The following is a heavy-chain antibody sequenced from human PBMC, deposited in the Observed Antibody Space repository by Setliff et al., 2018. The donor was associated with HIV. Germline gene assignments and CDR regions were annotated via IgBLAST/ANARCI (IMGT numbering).Heavy chain of an antibody. J-gene: IGHJ6*03. V-gene: IGHV4-4*07. Sequence: SETLSLTCTVSGGSISGFYWSWIRQSAGKGLEWIGRIHTSGDSDFNPSLKSRVTMSVDTSKNQISLKVTSVTAADTAVYYCARRGGCSGGSGYFFYYYYMDVWGKGTTVTVSS. CDR2: IHTSGDS. CDR1: GGSISGFY. D-gene: IGHD2-15*01. CDR3: ARRGGCSGGSGYFFYYYYMDV.